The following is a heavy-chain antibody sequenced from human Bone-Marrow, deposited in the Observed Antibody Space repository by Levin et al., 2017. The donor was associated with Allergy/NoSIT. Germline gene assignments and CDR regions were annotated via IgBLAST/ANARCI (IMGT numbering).Heavy chain of an antibody. CDR1: GYNFASHW. J-gene: IGHJ4*02. Sequence: GESLKISCKGSGYNFASHWIGWVRQMPGKGLEWMGIIYPGDSDTRYRPSFQGQVTISADKSLSTAYLQWSSLRASDSGIYYCARGRPGVVAAGTYDQWGQGTLVTVSS. CDR2: IYPGDSDT. D-gene: IGHD6-13*01. CDR3: ARGRPGVVAAGTYDQ. V-gene: IGHV5-51*01.